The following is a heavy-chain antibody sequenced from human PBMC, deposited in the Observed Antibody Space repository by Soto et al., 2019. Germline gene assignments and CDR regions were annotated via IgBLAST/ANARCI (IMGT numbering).Heavy chain of an antibody. CDR3: ARVEYSYGFVLDY. D-gene: IGHD5-18*01. CDR2: ISYDGSNK. J-gene: IGHJ4*02. Sequence: PGGSLRLACAAPGFTFSSYAMHWVRQAPGKGLEWVAVISYDGSNKYYADSVKGRFTISRDNSKNTLYLQMNSLRAEDTAVYYFARVEYSYGFVLDYWGQRTLDTGSS. CDR1: GFTFSSYA. V-gene: IGHV3-30-3*01.